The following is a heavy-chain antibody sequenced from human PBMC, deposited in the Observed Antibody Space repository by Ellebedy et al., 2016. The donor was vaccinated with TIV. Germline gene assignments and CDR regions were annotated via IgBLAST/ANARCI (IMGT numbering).Heavy chain of an antibody. V-gene: IGHV3-21*01. D-gene: IGHD5-18*01. Sequence: GESLKISCAASGFTFSSYSMNWVRQAPGKGLEWVSSISSSSSYIYYADSVKGRFTISRDNAKNSLYLQMNSLRAEDTAVYYCARGEVDTAMVGYWGQGTLVTVSS. J-gene: IGHJ4*02. CDR2: ISSSSSYI. CDR3: ARGEVDTAMVGY. CDR1: GFTFSSYS.